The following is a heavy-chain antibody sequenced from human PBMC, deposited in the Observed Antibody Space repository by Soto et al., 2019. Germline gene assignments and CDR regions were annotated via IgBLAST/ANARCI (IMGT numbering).Heavy chain of an antibody. J-gene: IGHJ1*01. Sequence: VQLVESGGGVVQPGRSLRLSCAASGFTFSSYGMHWVRQAPGKGLEWVAVISYDGSNKYYADSVKGRFTISRDNSKNTLYLQMNSLRAEDTAVYYCAKEDRVYFQHWGQGTLVTVSS. CDR2: ISYDGSNK. CDR3: AKEDRVYFQH. V-gene: IGHV3-30*18. D-gene: IGHD2-15*01. CDR1: GFTFSSYG.